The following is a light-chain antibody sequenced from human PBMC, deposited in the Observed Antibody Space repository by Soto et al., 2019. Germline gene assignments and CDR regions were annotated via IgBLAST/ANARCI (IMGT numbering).Light chain of an antibody. Sequence: QSALTQPASVSGSLGQSITISCTETSSDVGSYNLVSWYQQHPDIAPKLIIYEGYRRPSGVSNRFSASKSGKTASLTISGLQAEDEAIYYCCSDAGTSPNWVFGGGTKLTVL. CDR2: EGY. CDR3: CSDAGTSPNWV. CDR1: SSDVGSYNL. V-gene: IGLV2-23*01. J-gene: IGLJ3*02.